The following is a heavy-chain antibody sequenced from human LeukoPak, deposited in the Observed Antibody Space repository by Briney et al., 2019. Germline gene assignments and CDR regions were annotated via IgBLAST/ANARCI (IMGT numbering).Heavy chain of an antibody. V-gene: IGHV4-39*07. CDR2: MYYTGNT. CDR3: IGAMSGSYYGWAFDI. D-gene: IGHD1-26*01. CDR1: GVSISTSNSY. Sequence: SETLSLTCTVSGVSISTSNSYWGWIRQPPGKGLEWIGSMYYTGNTYYNASLKSRVTISVDTSKNQFSLKLSSVTAADTAVYYCIGAMSGSYYGWAFDIWGQGTMVTVSS. J-gene: IGHJ3*02.